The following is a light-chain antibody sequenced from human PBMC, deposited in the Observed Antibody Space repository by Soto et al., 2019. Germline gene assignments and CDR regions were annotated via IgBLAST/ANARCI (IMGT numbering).Light chain of an antibody. CDR3: SSYTRGNTYV. J-gene: IGLJ1*01. V-gene: IGLV2-14*01. Sequence: QSALTQPASVSGSPGQSITISCTGTSSDIGGYNSVSWYQQHPRKAPKLMICEVTNRPSGISNRFSGSKSGNTASLTISGLQAEDEADYYCSSYTRGNTYVFGTGTKLTVL. CDR2: EVT. CDR1: SSDIGGYNS.